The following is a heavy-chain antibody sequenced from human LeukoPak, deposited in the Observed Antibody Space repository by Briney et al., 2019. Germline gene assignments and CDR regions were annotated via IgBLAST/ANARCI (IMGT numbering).Heavy chain of an antibody. CDR2: IYYSGST. J-gene: IGHJ5*02. CDR3: ARLLLSAGWFDP. CDR1: GGSISSANFY. D-gene: IGHD2/OR15-2a*01. V-gene: IGHV4-39*01. Sequence: SETLSLTCTVSGGSISSANFYWGWIRQPPGKGLDWIGSIYYSGSTCYNSSLKSRATISVDTSKNQFSLKLSSVTAADTAVYYCARLLLSAGWFDPWGQGTLVTVSS.